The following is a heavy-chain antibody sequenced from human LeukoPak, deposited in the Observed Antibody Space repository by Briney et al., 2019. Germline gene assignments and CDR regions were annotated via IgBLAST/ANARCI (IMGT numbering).Heavy chain of an antibody. V-gene: IGHV3-74*01. J-gene: IGHJ4*02. CDR1: GFTFSDNW. D-gene: IGHD3-10*01. Sequence: GGSLRLSCAASGFTFSDNWMHWVRQAPGKGLVWVSVISSDGRSTIYADSVKGRFTISRDNAKNTLYLQMDSLRAEDTAVYYCAKDGVLLWFGEGGQGTLVTVSS. CDR2: ISSDGRST. CDR3: AKDGVLLWFGE.